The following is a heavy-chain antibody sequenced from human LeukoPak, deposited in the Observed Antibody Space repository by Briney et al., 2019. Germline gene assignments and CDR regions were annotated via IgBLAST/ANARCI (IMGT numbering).Heavy chain of an antibody. CDR3: ARNAPRYCSSTSCFFGY. D-gene: IGHD2-2*01. V-gene: IGHV3-7*01. Sequence: PGGSLRLSCAASGFTFNTYWMSWVRQAPGKGLEWVANIKQDGSEKYYVDSVKGRFTISRDNDDNSLYLQMDSLRAEDTAVYYCARNAPRYCSSTSCFFGYWGQGTLVTVSS. CDR2: IKQDGSEK. J-gene: IGHJ4*02. CDR1: GFTFNTYW.